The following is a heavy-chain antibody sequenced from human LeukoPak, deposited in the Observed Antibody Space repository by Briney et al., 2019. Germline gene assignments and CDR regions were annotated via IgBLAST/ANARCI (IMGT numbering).Heavy chain of an antibody. J-gene: IGHJ4*02. D-gene: IGHD3-22*01. CDR2: IYSGGST. Sequence: GGSLRLSCAASGFTVSSNYMSWVRQAPGKGLEWVSVIYSGGSTYYADSVKGRFTISRDNSKNTLYLQMNSLRAEDTAVYYCAGHLTYYYDSSGYYIWGQGTLVTVSS. CDR3: AGHLTYYYDSSGYYI. CDR1: GFTVSSNY. V-gene: IGHV3-66*04.